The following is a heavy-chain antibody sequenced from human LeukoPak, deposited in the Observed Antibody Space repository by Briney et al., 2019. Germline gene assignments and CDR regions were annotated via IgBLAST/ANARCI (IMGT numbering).Heavy chain of an antibody. J-gene: IGHJ4*02. CDR2: ISWNSGSI. CDR3: AKDLGGLWFGELSRFDY. D-gene: IGHD3-10*01. Sequence: PGRSLRLSCAASGFTFDDYAMHWVRQAPGKGLEWVSGISWNSGSIGYADSVKGRFTISRDNAKNSLYLQMNSLRAEDTALYYCAKDLGGLWFGELSRFDYWGQGTLVTVSS. V-gene: IGHV3-9*01. CDR1: GFTFDDYA.